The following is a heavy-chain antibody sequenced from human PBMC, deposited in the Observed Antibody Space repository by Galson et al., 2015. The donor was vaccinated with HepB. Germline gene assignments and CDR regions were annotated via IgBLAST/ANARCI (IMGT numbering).Heavy chain of an antibody. CDR2: IKSKSDGGTT. V-gene: IGHV3-15*01. CDR1: GFSFSNAW. J-gene: IGHJ6*02. CDR3: STDLGFSYGYSYYGVDV. Sequence: SLRLSCAASGFSFSNAWMRWVRQAPGKGLEWIGRIKSKSDGGTTDYAAPVKARFTISRDDSRTTLYLQMNSLKTEDTGVYYCSTDLGFSYGYSYYGVDVWGQGTTVTVSS. D-gene: IGHD5-18*01.